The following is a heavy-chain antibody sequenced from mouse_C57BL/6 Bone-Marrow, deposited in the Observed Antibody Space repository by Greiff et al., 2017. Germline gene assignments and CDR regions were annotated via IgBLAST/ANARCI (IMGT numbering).Heavy chain of an antibody. CDR3: TTALSLC. J-gene: IGHJ2*01. V-gene: IGHV14-4*01. D-gene: IGHD6-1*01. CDR1: GFNIKDDY. Sequence: VQLQQSGAELVRPGASVKLSCTASGFNIKDDYMHWVKQRPEQGLEWIGWIGPESGDTEYASNVQGKATITADKSSNTAYLQLRSLTSEYTAVYFCTTALSLCWGQGTTLTVSS. CDR2: IGPESGDT.